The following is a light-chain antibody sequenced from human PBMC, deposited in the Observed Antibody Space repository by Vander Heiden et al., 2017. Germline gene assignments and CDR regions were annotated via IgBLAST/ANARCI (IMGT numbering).Light chain of an antibody. V-gene: IGLV2-23*02. CDR3: CSYASSSSAVV. J-gene: IGLJ2*01. CDR2: EVT. Sequence: QSAPTQPVSVSGSPGQSITISCPGTSSVVGSYHLVSWYQHHLGKPLQLMTYEVTKRPSGVSNRFSGSKSYNTASLTISGLQAEDEADYYCCSYASSSSAVVFGGGTKLTVL. CDR1: SSVVGSYHL.